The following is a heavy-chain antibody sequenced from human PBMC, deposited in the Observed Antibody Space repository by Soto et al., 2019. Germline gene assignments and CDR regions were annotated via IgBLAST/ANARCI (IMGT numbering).Heavy chain of an antibody. CDR1: GGSVSSGSYY. J-gene: IGHJ5*02. D-gene: IGHD2-15*01. Sequence: QVQLQESGPGLVKPSETLSLTCTVSGGSVSSGSYYWSWIRQPPGKGLEWIGYIYYSGSTNYNPSLKSRLSISVDTSKNQFSLKLSSVTAADTAVDYCARNLGLGLLRWNWFDPWGQGTLVTVSS. CDR2: IYYSGST. V-gene: IGHV4-61*01. CDR3: ARNLGLGLLRWNWFDP.